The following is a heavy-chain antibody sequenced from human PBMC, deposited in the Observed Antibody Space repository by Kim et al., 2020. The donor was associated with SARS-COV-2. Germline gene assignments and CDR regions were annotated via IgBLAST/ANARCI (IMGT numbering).Heavy chain of an antibody. Sequence: GGSLRLSCAASAFTVSRYWMHWVRQAPGKGLMWVSHINGDGSDTSYADSVRGRFTISRDSARNTVYLQMNSLRAEDTALYYCVSFLERDWGQGTLVTVSS. CDR2: INGDGSDT. D-gene: IGHD1-1*01. J-gene: IGHJ4*02. CDR3: VSFLERD. CDR1: AFTVSRYW. V-gene: IGHV3-74*01.